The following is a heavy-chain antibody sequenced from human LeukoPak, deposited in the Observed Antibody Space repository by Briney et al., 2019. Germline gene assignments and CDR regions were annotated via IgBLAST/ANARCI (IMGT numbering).Heavy chain of an antibody. J-gene: IGHJ4*02. CDR2: LYHTGSI. CDR1: DGSITCSSCY. D-gene: IGHD3-10*01. V-gene: IGHV4-39*01. Sequence: SETLSLTCTVSDGSITCSSCYWAWIRQPPGKGLEWIGSLYHTGSIYYNASLRSRVTISGDTSDNQFSLKLNSVTAADTAVYYCSRLCFGGEGQWGQGTLVTVSS. CDR3: SRLCFGGEGQ.